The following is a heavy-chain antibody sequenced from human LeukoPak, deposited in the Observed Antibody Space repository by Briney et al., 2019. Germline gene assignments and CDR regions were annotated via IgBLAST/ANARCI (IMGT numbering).Heavy chain of an antibody. CDR3: ASNYYDSSGYYRYRILFDY. CDR1: GYTFTGYY. V-gene: IGHV1-2*02. J-gene: IGHJ4*02. Sequence: ASVKVSCKASGYTFTGYYMHWVRQAPGQGLEWMGWINPNSGGTNYAQKFQGRVTMTRDTSISTAYMELSRLRSDDTAVYYCASNYYDSSGYYRYRILFDYWGQGTLVTVSS. D-gene: IGHD3-22*01. CDR2: INPNSGGT.